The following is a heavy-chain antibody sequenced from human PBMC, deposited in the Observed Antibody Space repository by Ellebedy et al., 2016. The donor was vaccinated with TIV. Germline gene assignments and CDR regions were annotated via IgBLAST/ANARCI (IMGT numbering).Heavy chain of an antibody. J-gene: IGHJ4*02. CDR2: INPNSGGT. V-gene: IGHV1-2*04. CDR1: GYTFTGYY. Sequence: AASVKVSCKASGYTFTGYYMHWARQAPGQGLEWMGWINPNSGGTNYAQKFQGWVTMTRDTSISTAYMELSRLRSDDTAVYYCARGGENYASNFDYWGQGTLVTVSS. D-gene: IGHD1-7*01. CDR3: ARGGENYASNFDY.